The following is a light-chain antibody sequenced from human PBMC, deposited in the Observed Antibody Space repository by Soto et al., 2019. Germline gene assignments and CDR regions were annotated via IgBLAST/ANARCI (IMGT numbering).Light chain of an antibody. CDR3: QQYNYWPRT. V-gene: IGKV3-11*01. Sequence: EIVLTQSPATLSLSPGDRAVLSCRASQSVSRSLTWYQHKPGQAPRLLIYDASTRATGIPRRFSGSGSGTDFTLTISSLEPEDFVIYYCQQYNYWPRTFGLGTKVDIK. CDR1: QSVSRS. J-gene: IGKJ2*01. CDR2: DAS.